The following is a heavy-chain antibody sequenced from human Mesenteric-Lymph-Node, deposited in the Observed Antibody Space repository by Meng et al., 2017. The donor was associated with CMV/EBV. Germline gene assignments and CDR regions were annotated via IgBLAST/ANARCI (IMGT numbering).Heavy chain of an antibody. CDR2: VNPHSGDT. J-gene: IGHJ5*02. CDR1: GYTFSGYS. D-gene: IGHD2/OR15-2a*01. Sequence: GGSLRLSCAASGYTFSGYSIHWVRQAPGQGLEWMGWVNPHSGDTEYAQKFHGRVTKTTDTSISAGYMELSSLTSDDTAVYYCGRGNRSFDPWGQGTLVTVSS. V-gene: IGHV1-2*02. CDR3: GRGNRSFDP.